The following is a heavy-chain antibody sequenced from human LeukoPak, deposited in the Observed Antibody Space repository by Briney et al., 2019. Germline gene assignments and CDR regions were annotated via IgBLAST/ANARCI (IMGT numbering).Heavy chain of an antibody. CDR2: IYYSGST. V-gene: IGHV4-59*01. CDR3: ARADVYYYDSSGYYPVFDY. Sequence: SETLSLTCTVSGGSISSYYWSWIRQPPGKGLEWIGYIYYSGSTNYNPSLKSRVTISVDTSKNQFSLKLSSVTAADTAVYYCARADVYYYDSSGYYPVFDYWGQGTLVTVSS. D-gene: IGHD3-22*01. J-gene: IGHJ4*02. CDR1: GGSISSYY.